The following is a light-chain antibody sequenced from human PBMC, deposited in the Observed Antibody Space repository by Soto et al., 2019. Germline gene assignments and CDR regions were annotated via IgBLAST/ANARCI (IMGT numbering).Light chain of an antibody. J-gene: IGKJ3*01. CDR2: LGS. Sequence: DIVMTQSPLSLPVTPGEPASISCRSSQSILHSNGYNYLDWYLQKPGQSPQLLIYLGSNRASGVSVRFSGSGSGKDFTLKISRVEAEDVGGYYCMQALQTPLFTFGPGTKVDIK. V-gene: IGKV2-28*01. CDR1: QSILHSNGYNY. CDR3: MQALQTPLFT.